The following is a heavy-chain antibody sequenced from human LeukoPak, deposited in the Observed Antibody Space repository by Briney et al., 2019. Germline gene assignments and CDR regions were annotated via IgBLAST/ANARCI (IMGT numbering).Heavy chain of an antibody. Sequence: SETLSLTCTVSGGSISSSSYYWGWIRQPPGKGLEWIGSIYYSGSTYYNPSLKSRVTISVDTSKNQFSLKLSSVTAADTAVYYCARDYLWFGELSGDYWGQGTLVTVSS. D-gene: IGHD3-10*01. J-gene: IGHJ4*02. CDR1: GGSISSSSYY. V-gene: IGHV4-39*07. CDR3: ARDYLWFGELSGDY. CDR2: IYYSGST.